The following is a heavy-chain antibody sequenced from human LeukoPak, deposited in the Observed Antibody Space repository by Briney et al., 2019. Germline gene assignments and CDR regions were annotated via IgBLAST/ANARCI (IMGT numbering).Heavy chain of an antibody. CDR1: GGTFSSYA. V-gene: IGHV1-69*13. CDR2: IIPIFGTA. J-gene: IGHJ5*02. Sequence: VASVKVSSKASGGTFSSYAISWVRQAPGQGLEWMGGIIPIFGTANYAQKFQGRVTITADESTSTAYMELSSLRSEDTAVYYCASGTGSYRRNWFDPWGQGTLVTVSS. D-gene: IGHD3-16*02. CDR3: ASGTGSYRRNWFDP.